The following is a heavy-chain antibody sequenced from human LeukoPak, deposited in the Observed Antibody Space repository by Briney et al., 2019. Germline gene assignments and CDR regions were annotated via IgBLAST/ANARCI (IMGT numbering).Heavy chain of an antibody. Sequence: PSETLSLTCTVSGGSISSGSYYWSWIRQPAGKGLEWIGRIYTSGSTNYNPSLKSRVTISVDTSKNQFSLKLSSVTAADTAVYYCARRKGYCSSTSCLYYYYYYMDVWGKGTTVTVSS. V-gene: IGHV4-61*02. D-gene: IGHD2-2*01. CDR3: ARRKGYCSSTSCLYYYYYYMDV. CDR1: GGSISSGSYY. J-gene: IGHJ6*03. CDR2: IYTSGST.